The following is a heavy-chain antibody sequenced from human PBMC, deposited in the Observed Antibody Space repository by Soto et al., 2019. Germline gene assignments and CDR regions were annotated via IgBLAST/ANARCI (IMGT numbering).Heavy chain of an antibody. CDR3: ARKGSGWTFDY. Sequence: QVQLVESGGGVVQPGRSLRLSCAASGFTLSNYAMHWVRQAPGKGLEWVAVIWYDGSYKYYADSVKGRFTISRDSSKNTLCLQVNSLRADDTAMYYCARKGSGWTFDYWGQGTLVTVSS. D-gene: IGHD6-19*01. J-gene: IGHJ4*02. CDR2: IWYDGSYK. CDR1: GFTLSNYA. V-gene: IGHV3-33*01.